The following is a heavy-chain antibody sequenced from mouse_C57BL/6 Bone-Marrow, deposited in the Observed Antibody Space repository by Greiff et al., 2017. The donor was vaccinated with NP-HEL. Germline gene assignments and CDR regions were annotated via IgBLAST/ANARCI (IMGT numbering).Heavy chain of an antibody. J-gene: IGHJ1*03. Sequence: QVQLKESGAELVRPGTSVKMSCKASGYTFTNYWIGWAKQRPGHGLEWIGDIYPGGGYTNYNEKFKGKATLTADKSSSTAYMQFSSLTSEDSAIYYCARSLYYYGSRWYFDVWGTGTTVTVSS. D-gene: IGHD1-1*01. CDR2: IYPGGGYT. CDR3: ARSLYYYGSRWYFDV. V-gene: IGHV1-63*01. CDR1: GYTFTNYW.